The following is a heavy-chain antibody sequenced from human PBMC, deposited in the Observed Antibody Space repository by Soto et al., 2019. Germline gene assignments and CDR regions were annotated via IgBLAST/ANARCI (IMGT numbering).Heavy chain of an antibody. V-gene: IGHV3-49*04. CDR3: TRVWDYDILTGYPDYDY. Sequence: GGSLRLSCTASGFTFGDYAMSWVRQAPGEGLEWVGFIRSKAYGGTTEYAASVKGRFTISRDDSKSIAYLQMNSLKTEDTAVYYCTRVWDYDILTGYPDYDYWGQGTLVTVSS. J-gene: IGHJ4*02. CDR2: IRSKAYGGTT. D-gene: IGHD3-9*01. CDR1: GFTFGDYA.